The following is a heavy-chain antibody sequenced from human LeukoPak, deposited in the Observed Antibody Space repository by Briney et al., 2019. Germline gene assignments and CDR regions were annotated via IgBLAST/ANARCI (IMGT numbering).Heavy chain of an antibody. CDR2: ITGSGGST. V-gene: IGHV3-23*01. CDR3: AKAVSTIIVGATNFDY. J-gene: IGHJ4*02. Sequence: GGALRLSCAASGFTFRGYAMTWVRQAPGKGLDGVSAITGSGGSTYYADSVKGRFTISRDNSKDTLYLQMNSLRVEDTAVYYCAKAVSTIIVGATNFDYWGQGTLVTVSS. CDR1: GFTFRGYA. D-gene: IGHD1-26*01.